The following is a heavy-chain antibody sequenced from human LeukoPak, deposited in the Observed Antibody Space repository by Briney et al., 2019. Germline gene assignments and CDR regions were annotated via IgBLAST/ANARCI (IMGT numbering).Heavy chain of an antibody. Sequence: SETLSLTCTVSGGSISSYYWSWLRQPPGKGLEWIGYIYHSGSTNYNPSLKSRVDISVDTSKDQFSLKLSSVTAADTAVYYCARDLGYCSGGSCYSLRAFDIWGQGTMVTVSS. CDR2: IYHSGST. CDR3: ARDLGYCSGGSCYSLRAFDI. J-gene: IGHJ3*02. D-gene: IGHD2-15*01. V-gene: IGHV4-59*01. CDR1: GGSISSYY.